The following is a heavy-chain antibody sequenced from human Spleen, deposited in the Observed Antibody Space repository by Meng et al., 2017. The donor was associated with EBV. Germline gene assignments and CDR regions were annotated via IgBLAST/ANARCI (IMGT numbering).Heavy chain of an antibody. CDR1: GVSITTGGYS. J-gene: IGHJ4*02. CDR3: ARSATGWFFYYDY. Sequence: HLQLQESGSGLVKPLQTLSLPCAVSGVSITTGGYSWSWVRQPPGKGLEWIGHIYHSGSTYYNPSVKSRVIMSVVRSKNQFSLKLTSVTAADTAVYYCARSATGWFFYYDYWGQGTLVTVSS. D-gene: IGHD2-15*01. V-gene: IGHV4-30-2*01. CDR2: IYHSGST.